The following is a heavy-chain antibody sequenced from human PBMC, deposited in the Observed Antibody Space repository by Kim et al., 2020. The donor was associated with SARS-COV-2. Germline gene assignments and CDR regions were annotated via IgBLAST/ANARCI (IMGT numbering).Heavy chain of an antibody. D-gene: IGHD3-22*01. CDR3: ARGPWDSSGYYYDY. V-gene: IGHV1-8*01. J-gene: IGHJ4*02. Sequence: AQKFQGRVTMTRNTSISTAYMGLSSLRSEDTAVYYCARGPWDSSGYYYDYWGQGTLVTVSS.